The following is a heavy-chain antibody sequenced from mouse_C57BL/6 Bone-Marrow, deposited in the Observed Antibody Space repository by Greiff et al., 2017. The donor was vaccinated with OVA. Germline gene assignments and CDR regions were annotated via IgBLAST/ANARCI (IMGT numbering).Heavy chain of an antibody. J-gene: IGHJ1*03. CDR1: GYTFTSYW. D-gene: IGHD1-1*01. CDR2: IHPNSGST. CDR3: ARGDYYDGSYWYFDV. Sequence: VKLQESGAELVKPGASVKLSCKASGYTFTSYWMHWVKQRPGQGLEWIGMIHPNSGSTNYNEKFKSKATLTVDKSSSTAYMQLSSLTSEDSAVYYCARGDYYDGSYWYFDVWGTGTTVTVSS. V-gene: IGHV1-64*01.